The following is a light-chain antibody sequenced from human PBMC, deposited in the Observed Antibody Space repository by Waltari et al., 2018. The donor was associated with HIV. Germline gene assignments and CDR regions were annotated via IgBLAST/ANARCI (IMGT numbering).Light chain of an antibody. V-gene: IGLV1-36*01. CDR3: AAWDDSLNGVV. J-gene: IGLJ2*01. Sequence: QSVLTQPPSVSEAPRQRVTISCSGSSSNIGNNAVNWYQQLPGKPPKLLIEYDDLPASGVSDRFSGSKSGTSASPAISGLQSEDESDYYCAAWDDSLNGVVFGGGTKLTVL. CDR2: YDD. CDR1: SSNIGNNA.